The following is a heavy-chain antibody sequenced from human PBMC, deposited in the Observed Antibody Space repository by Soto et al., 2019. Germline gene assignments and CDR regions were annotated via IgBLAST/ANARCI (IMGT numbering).Heavy chain of an antibody. CDR1: GFTFDDYA. CDR3: AKLGDSLAKDAFDI. J-gene: IGHJ3*02. D-gene: IGHD2-21*02. V-gene: IGHV3-9*01. Sequence: EVQLVESGGGLVQPGRSMRLSCAASGFTFDDYAMHWVRQAPGKGLEWDSGISWNSGSIGYADSVKGRFTISRDNAKNALYLQMSSLSAEDTALYYCAKLGDSLAKDAFDIWGQGTMVNVSS. CDR2: ISWNSGSI.